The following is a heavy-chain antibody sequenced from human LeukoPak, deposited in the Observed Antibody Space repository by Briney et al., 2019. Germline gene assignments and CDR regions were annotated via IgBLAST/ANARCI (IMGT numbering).Heavy chain of an antibody. CDR3: ARVGGRYSPLGY. V-gene: IGHV3-7*01. J-gene: IGHJ4*02. D-gene: IGHD3-16*02. Sequence: GGSLRLSCAASGFTFSSYWMSWVRKASGKGLELVANIKQDGSEKYYVDSVKGRFPISTDNAKNSLYLQMISLRAEDTAEYYCARVGGRYSPLGYWGKGNLVSVST. CDR2: IKQDGSEK. CDR1: GFTFSSYW.